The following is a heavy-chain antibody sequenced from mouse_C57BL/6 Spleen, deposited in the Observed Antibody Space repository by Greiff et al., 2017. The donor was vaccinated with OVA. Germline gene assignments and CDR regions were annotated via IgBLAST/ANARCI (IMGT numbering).Heavy chain of an antibody. J-gene: IGHJ4*01. CDR3: VRQGYYGSSYLMDY. Sequence: EVQRVESGGGLVQPKGSLKLSCAASGFSFNTYAMNWVRQAPGKGLEWVARIRSKSNNYATYYADSVKDRFTISGNDSESMLYLRMNNLKTEDTAMYYCVRQGYYGSSYLMDYWGQGTSVTVSS. CDR2: IRSKSNNYAT. V-gene: IGHV10-1*01. D-gene: IGHD1-1*01. CDR1: GFSFNTYA.